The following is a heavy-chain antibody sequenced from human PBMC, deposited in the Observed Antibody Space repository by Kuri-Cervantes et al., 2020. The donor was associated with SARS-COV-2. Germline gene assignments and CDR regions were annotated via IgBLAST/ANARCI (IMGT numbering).Heavy chain of an antibody. V-gene: IGHV3-15*01. D-gene: IGHD6-13*01. Sequence: GGSLRLSCAASGFTFSNAWMSWVRQAPGKGLEWVGRIKSKTDGGTTDYAAPVKGRFTISRDDSKNTLYLQMNSLRAEDTAVYYCARGRRIAAAGRSLKYYYYMDVWGKGTTVTVSS. CDR3: ARGRRIAAAGRSLKYYYYMDV. J-gene: IGHJ6*03. CDR1: GFTFSNAW. CDR2: IKSKTDGGTT.